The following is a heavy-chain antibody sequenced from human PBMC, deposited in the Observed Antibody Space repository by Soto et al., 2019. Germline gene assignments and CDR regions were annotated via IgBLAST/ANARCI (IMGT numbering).Heavy chain of an antibody. J-gene: IGHJ4*02. CDR3: ARRLFGSGWTLDS. V-gene: IGHV4-59*13. CDR2: VYHTGST. D-gene: IGHD6-19*01. Sequence: XATLSLTCDVSGASITTYYWSWIRQAPGKGLEWIGNVYHTGSTDYNSSLRSRVTISVDTSKNQFSLNMNSVTAADTAVYYCARRLFGSGWTLDSWGQGALVTVSS. CDR1: GASITTYY.